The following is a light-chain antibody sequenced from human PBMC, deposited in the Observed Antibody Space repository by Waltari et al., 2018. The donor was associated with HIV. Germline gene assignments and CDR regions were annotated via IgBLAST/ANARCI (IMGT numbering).Light chain of an antibody. J-gene: IGKJ4*01. CDR1: QAISNS. V-gene: IGKV1-NL1*01. CDR2: AAF. CDR3: QQYYSTLRLT. Sequence: EIQVTQSPSSLSASVGDRVTITCRASQAISNSLAWYQQKPGKAPKLLIYAAFRLDTGVPSRFSGSGSGTDYTLTITGLQPEDFATYICQQYYSTLRLTFGGGTK.